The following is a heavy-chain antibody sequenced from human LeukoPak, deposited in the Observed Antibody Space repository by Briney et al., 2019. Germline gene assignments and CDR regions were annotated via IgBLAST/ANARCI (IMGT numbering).Heavy chain of an antibody. J-gene: IGHJ3*02. V-gene: IGHV3-23*01. CDR3: AKDLIRLYGDYFSFDI. Sequence: GGSLRLSCAASRFSFSTYAMTWVRQAPGKGLEWVSTITDSGASTYYADSVKGRFTISRDNSKNTLYLQMNSLRAEDTAVYYCAKDLIRLYGDYFSFDIWGQGTMVTVSS. CDR2: ITDSGAST. D-gene: IGHD4-17*01. CDR1: RFSFSTYA.